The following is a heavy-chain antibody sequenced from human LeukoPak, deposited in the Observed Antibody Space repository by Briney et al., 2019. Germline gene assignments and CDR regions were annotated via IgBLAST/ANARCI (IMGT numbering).Heavy chain of an antibody. CDR2: INHSGST. Sequence: PPETLSLTCAVYGGSFSGYYWSWIRQPPGKGLEWIGEINHSGSTNYNPSLKSRVTISVDTSKNQFSLKLSSVTAADTAVYYCARVVYYGMDVWGQGTTVTVSS. J-gene: IGHJ6*02. CDR3: ARVVYYGMDV. V-gene: IGHV4-34*01. CDR1: GGSFSGYY.